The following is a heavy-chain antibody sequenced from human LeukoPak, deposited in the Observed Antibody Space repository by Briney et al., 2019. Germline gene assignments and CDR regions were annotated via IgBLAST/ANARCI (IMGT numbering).Heavy chain of an antibody. CDR1: GGTFSSYA. V-gene: IGHV1-69*05. CDR3: AISYGNSRYSSGWYFASY. CDR2: IIPIFGTA. Sequence: GSSVKVSCKASGGTFSSYAISWVRQAPGQGLEWMGGIIPIFGTANYAQKFQGRVTITTDGSTSTAYMELSSLRSEDTAVYYCAISYGNSRYSSGWYFASYWGQGTLVTVSS. J-gene: IGHJ4*02. D-gene: IGHD6-19*01.